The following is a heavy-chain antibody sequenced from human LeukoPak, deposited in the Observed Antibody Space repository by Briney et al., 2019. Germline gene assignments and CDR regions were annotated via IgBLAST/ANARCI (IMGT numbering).Heavy chain of an antibody. CDR1: GFMLSSTW. CDR2: INSDATST. CDR3: VRGSPGYSSSWHAD. Sequence: GGSLRLSCAASGFMLSSTWMHWVRQAPGKGLVWVSRINSDATSTSYADSVRGRFTISRDDAKNTMYLQMNSLRAEDTAMYYCVRGSPGYSSSWHADWGQGTLVTVSS. V-gene: IGHV3-74*01. J-gene: IGHJ4*02. D-gene: IGHD6-13*01.